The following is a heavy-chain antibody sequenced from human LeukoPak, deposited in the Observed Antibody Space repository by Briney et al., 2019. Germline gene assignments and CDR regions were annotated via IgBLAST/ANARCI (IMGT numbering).Heavy chain of an antibody. CDR3: ARRIFSAQFRPLLYSYMAV. Sequence: PSETLSLTCSVSGDSISSSSWTWIRQSPGKGLESLGYIANNANAKYKSSFEGRVTMSVDTSKSQFSLTLSSVTAADTAVYYCARRIFSAQFRPLLYSYMAVWGKGTAVIVSS. CDR1: GDSISSSS. J-gene: IGHJ6*03. D-gene: IGHD2/OR15-2a*01. V-gene: IGHV4-59*08. CDR2: IANNANA.